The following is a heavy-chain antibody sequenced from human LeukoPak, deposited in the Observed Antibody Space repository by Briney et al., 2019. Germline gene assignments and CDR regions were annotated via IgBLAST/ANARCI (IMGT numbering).Heavy chain of an antibody. CDR1: VYPFTKFY. Sequence: ASVKVSCKASVYPFTKFYMHWVRQAPGHGLEWMGLMSPNGDSTLYSQKFQGRVTMTRDTSTSTDYMELSSLRSEDTAVYYCARDNSDTVKGECSGACYWWFDPWGQGTLVTVSS. D-gene: IGHD6-19*01. J-gene: IGHJ5*02. V-gene: IGHV1-46*01. CDR3: ARDNSDTVKGECSGACYWWFDP. CDR2: MSPNGDST.